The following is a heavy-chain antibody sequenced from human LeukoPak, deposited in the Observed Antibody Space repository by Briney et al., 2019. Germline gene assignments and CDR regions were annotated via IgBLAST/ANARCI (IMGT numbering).Heavy chain of an antibody. CDR1: GFTFSSYW. V-gene: IGHV3-74*01. D-gene: IGHD1-26*01. CDR2: INSDGSST. J-gene: IGHJ4*02. CDR3: GRDSRGVVGGD. Sequence: PGGSLRLSCAASGFTFSSYWMHWVRRAPGKGLVWVSRINSDGSSTSNADSVEGRFTISRDNAKNTLYLQMNSLRAEDTAMYYCGRDSRGVVGGDWGRGTLVTVSS.